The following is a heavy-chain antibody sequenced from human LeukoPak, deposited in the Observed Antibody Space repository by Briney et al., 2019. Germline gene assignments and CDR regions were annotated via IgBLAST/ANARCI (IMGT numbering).Heavy chain of an antibody. V-gene: IGHV4-59*01. Sequence: SETLSLTCTVSCGSINGYYWSWIRQPPGKGLEWIGYFSYSGSTNYNPSLKSRVTISVDPSKNQFSLKLSSLTAAVTAVYYCPRRTVGSGYNYSSYWGQGTLVTVSS. CDR2: FSYSGST. D-gene: IGHD3-22*01. CDR1: CGSINGYY. CDR3: PRRTVGSGYNYSSY. J-gene: IGHJ4*02.